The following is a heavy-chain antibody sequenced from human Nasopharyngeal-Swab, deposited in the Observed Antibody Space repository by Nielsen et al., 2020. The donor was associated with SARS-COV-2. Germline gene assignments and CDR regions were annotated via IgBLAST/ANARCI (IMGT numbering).Heavy chain of an antibody. V-gene: IGHV1-24*01. CDR3: ATGYAYCGGDCFIDY. CDR1: GYTLTELS. CDR2: FDPEDGET. D-gene: IGHD2-21*02. Sequence: ASVKVSCKVSGYTLTELSMHWVRQAPGKGLEWMGGFDPEDGETIYAQKFQGRATMTEDTSTDTAYMELSSLRSEDTAVYYCATGYAYCGGDCFIDYWGQGTLVTVSS. J-gene: IGHJ4*02.